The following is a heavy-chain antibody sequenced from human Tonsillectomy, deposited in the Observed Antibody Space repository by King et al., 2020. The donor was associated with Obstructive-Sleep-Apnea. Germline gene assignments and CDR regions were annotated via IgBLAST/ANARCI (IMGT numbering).Heavy chain of an antibody. Sequence: VQLVESGGGLVQPGGSLRLSCAASGFTFSSYAMSWVRQAPGKGLEWVSVISGFGGNTFYTDSVKGRFTISRDNSKDTLYLHMNSLTADDTAVYYCAKERRITLVRGVAFGMDVWGQGTTVTVSS. CDR2: ISGFGGNT. D-gene: IGHD3-10*01. J-gene: IGHJ6*02. CDR1: GFTFSSYA. CDR3: AKERRITLVRGVAFGMDV. V-gene: IGHV3-23*04.